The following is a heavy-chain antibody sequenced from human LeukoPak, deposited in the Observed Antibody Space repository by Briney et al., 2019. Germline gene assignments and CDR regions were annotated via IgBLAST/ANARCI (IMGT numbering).Heavy chain of an antibody. CDR1: GFTFSSSR. V-gene: IGHV3-7*01. CDR3: ARNPLYIVGWSYFDY. D-gene: IGHD6-19*01. J-gene: IGHJ4*02. Sequence: QPGGSLRVSCAASGFTFSSSRMSWVRQAPGKGLEWVANINQDGSDMYYADSVEGRFTISKDNAKNSVYLQMSNLRAEDTAVYFCARNPLYIVGWSYFDYWGQGTLVTVSS. CDR2: INQDGSDM.